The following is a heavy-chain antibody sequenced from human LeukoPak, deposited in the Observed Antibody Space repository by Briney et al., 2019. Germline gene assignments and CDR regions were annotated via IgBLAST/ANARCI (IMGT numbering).Heavy chain of an antibody. V-gene: IGHV4-34*01. CDR2: INHSGST. Sequence: PSETLSLTCAVYGGSFSGYYWSWIRQPPGKGLEWIREINHSGSTNYNPSLKSRVTISVDTSKNQFSLKLSSVTAADTAVYYCARGGYYYDSSGYYYYYYYMDVWGKGTTVTVSS. CDR1: GGSFSGYY. D-gene: IGHD3-22*01. CDR3: ARGGYYYDSSGYYYYYYYMDV. J-gene: IGHJ6*03.